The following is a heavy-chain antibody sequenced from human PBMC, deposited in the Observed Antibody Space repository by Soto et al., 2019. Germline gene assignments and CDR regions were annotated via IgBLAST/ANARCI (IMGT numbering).Heavy chain of an antibody. V-gene: IGHV1-18*04. D-gene: IGHD2-15*01. CDR2: INPYNGNT. CDR1: GYTFTSYY. J-gene: IGHJ4*02. Sequence: ASVKVSCKASGYTFTSYYMHWVRQAPGQGLEWMGRINPYNGNTSYAQKFQGRVTMTTDTSTSTAYMELRSLRSDDTAVYYCARLRVVVAATPLFDDWGQGTLVTVSS. CDR3: ARLRVVVAATPLFDD.